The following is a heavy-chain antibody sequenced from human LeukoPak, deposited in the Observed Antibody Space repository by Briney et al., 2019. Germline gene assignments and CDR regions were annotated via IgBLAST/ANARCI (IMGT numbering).Heavy chain of an antibody. D-gene: IGHD5-18*01. CDR1: GYTFTGYY. Sequence: ASVKVSCKASGYTFTGYYMHWVRQAPGQGLEWMGWINPNSGGTNYAQKFQGRVTMTRDTSISTAYMELSRLRSDDTAVYYCARDPGRYSYGLFYFDYWGQGTLVTVSS. J-gene: IGHJ4*02. CDR3: ARDPGRYSYGLFYFDY. CDR2: INPNSGGT. V-gene: IGHV1-2*02.